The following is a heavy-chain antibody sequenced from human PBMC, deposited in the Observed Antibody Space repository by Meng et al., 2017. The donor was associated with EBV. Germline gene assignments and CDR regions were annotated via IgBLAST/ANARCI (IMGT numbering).Heavy chain of an antibody. J-gene: IGHJ4*02. V-gene: IGHV7-4-1*02. Sequence: QVVLVQFGSEWKRPGASVKVSCKASGYTFRNYAINWMRQVPGQGLEWMGWINTYSGKATFAQGFTGRFVFSLDTPVTTAHLQISGLKTEDSAVCYCARGVEENGSHYPFDSWGQGTLVTVSS. CDR3: ARGVEENGSHYPFDS. CDR1: GYTFRNYA. CDR2: INTYSGKA. D-gene: IGHD1-1*01.